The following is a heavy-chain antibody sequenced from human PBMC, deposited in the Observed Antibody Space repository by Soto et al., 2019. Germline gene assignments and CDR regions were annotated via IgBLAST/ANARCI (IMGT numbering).Heavy chain of an antibody. Sequence: QVQLVQSGAEVKKPGSSVKVSCKASGGTFSSYAISWVRQAPGQGLEWMGGIIPIFGTANYAQKFQGRVTINADKSTSTAYRELSSLRSEDTAVYYCASSSRLGYGSGGSCYVPYYYGMDVWCQGTTVTVSS. CDR3: ASSSRLGYGSGGSCYVPYYYGMDV. D-gene: IGHD2-15*01. J-gene: IGHJ6*02. CDR2: IIPIFGTA. V-gene: IGHV1-69*06. CDR1: GGTFSSYA.